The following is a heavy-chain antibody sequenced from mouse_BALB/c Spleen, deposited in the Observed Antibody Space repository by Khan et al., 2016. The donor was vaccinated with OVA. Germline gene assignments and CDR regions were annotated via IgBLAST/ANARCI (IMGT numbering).Heavy chain of an antibody. CDR2: IDPSDSET. CDR1: GYTFTSYW. V-gene: IGHV1-61*01. J-gene: IGHJ1*01. CDR3: ARGDGNSLYWYFDV. D-gene: IGHD2-1*01. Sequence: VQLQQSGAELVRPGASVKLSCKASGYTFTSYWMNWVKQSPGQGLEWIGMIDPSDSETHYNQMFKDKATLTVDKSSSTAYMQLSSLTSEDSAVYYCARGDGNSLYWYFDVWGAGTTVTVSS.